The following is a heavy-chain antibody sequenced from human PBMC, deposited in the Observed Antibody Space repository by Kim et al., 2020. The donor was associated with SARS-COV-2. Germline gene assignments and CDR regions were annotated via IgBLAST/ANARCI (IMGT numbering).Heavy chain of an antibody. V-gene: IGHV3-15*01. J-gene: IGHJ4*01. CDR3: TTAPYIWGSYHSNY. Sequence: AAPVKGIFTISRDDSKNTLYLQMNSLKTEDTAVYYCTTAPYIWGSYHSNYWGQGTLVTVSS. D-gene: IGHD3-16*02.